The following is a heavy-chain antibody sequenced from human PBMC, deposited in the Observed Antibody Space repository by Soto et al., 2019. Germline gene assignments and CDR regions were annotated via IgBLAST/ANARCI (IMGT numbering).Heavy chain of an antibody. D-gene: IGHD3-22*01. J-gene: IGHJ6*02. CDR2: IIPIFGTA. CDR3: ARGQKYYYDSSGYPQDYYYYGMDV. CDR1: GGTFSSYA. V-gene: IGHV1-69*13. Sequence: SVKVSCKASGGTFSSYAISWVRQAPGQGLEWMGGIIPIFGTANYAQKFQGRVTITADESTSTAYMELSSLRSEDTAVYYCARGQKYYYDSSGYPQDYYYYGMDVWGQGTTVTVSS.